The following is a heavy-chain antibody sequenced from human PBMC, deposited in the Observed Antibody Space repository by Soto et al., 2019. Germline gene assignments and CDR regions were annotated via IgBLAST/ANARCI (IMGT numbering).Heavy chain of an antibody. V-gene: IGHV1-3*01. CDR3: ARELEYYYDSSGYQLYDAFDI. Sequence: ASVKVSCKASGYTFTSYAMHWVRQAPGQRLEWMGWINAGNGNTKYSQKFQGRVTITRDTSASTAYMELSSLRSEDTAVHYCARELEYYYDSSGYQLYDAFDIWGQGTMVTVS. D-gene: IGHD3-22*01. J-gene: IGHJ3*02. CDR2: INAGNGNT. CDR1: GYTFTSYA.